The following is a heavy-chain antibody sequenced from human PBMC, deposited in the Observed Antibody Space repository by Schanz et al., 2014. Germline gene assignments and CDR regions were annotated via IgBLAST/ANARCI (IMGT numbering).Heavy chain of an antibody. CDR1: GGSIRSYF. V-gene: IGHV4-59*01. CDR2: IYYSGSS. CDR3: AKDLLYGAPMPLNHLDY. D-gene: IGHD2-2*01. Sequence: QVQLQESGPGLLKPSETLSLTCTVSGGSIRSYFWSWIRQPPGKGLEWIGYIYYSGSSDYNPSLKSRVTISVDTSKSQFSLKLSSVTAADTAVYYCAKDLLYGAPMPLNHLDYWGQGTLVTVSS. J-gene: IGHJ4*02.